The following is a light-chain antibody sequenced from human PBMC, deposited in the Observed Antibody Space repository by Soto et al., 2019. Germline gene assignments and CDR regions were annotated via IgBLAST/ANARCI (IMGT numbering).Light chain of an antibody. CDR1: QSVSSSY. J-gene: IGKJ2*01. Sequence: EIVLTQSPATLSLSPGERATLSCGASQSVSSSYLAWYQQRPGLAPRLLIYDASYRATGIPDRFSGSGSGTDFTLTISRLEPEDFAVYCCQQYGSSPQTFGQGTKLEIK. CDR2: DAS. CDR3: QQYGSSPQT. V-gene: IGKV3D-20*01.